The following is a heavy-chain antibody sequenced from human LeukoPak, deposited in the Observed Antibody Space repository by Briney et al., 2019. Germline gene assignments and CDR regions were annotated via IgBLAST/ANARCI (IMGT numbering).Heavy chain of an antibody. Sequence: PGGSLRLSCAASGFTFSSYAMSWVRQAPGKGLEWVSAISGSGGSTYYADSVKGRFTISRDNAKNSLYLQMNSLRAEDTAVYYCARGESRVLGFGELLRVYYYGMDVWGQGTTVTVSS. V-gene: IGHV3-23*01. CDR2: ISGSGGST. CDR1: GFTFSSYA. J-gene: IGHJ6*02. CDR3: ARGESRVLGFGELLRVYYYGMDV. D-gene: IGHD3-10*01.